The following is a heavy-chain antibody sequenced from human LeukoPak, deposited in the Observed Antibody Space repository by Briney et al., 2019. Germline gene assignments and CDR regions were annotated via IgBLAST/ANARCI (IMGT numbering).Heavy chain of an antibody. CDR1: GDSISSYY. J-gene: IGHJ4*02. Sequence: SETLSLTCTVSGDSISSYYWSWIRQPPGEGLEWIGYIYYSGNTNYNPSLESRVTISVDTSKNQFSLKLSSVTAADTAVYYCARHYCSGDNCYYFDYWGQGALVTVSS. CDR2: IYYSGNT. V-gene: IGHV4-59*01. D-gene: IGHD2-15*01. CDR3: ARHYCSGDNCYYFDY.